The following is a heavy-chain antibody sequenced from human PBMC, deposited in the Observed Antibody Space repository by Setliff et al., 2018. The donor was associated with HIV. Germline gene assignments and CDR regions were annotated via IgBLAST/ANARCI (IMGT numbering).Heavy chain of an antibody. J-gene: IGHJ6*02. CDR1: GASISRHF. V-gene: IGHV4-4*09. CDR3: ARPVSKNFYGLDV. CDR2: IYDSGSA. Sequence: SETLSLTCTVSGASISRHFWAWIRQPPGKGLEWIGTIYDSGSAKHNPSLESRVRISVDTSKNQFSLELSSVTTTDTAVYYCARPVSKNFYGLDVWGLGTTVTVSS.